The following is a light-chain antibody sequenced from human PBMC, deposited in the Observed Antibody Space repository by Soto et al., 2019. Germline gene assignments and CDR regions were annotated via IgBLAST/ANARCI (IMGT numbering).Light chain of an antibody. CDR1: QTINNY. J-gene: IGKJ3*01. V-gene: IGKV1-39*01. Sequence: DLQMTQSPPSLSASVGDRVTISCRASQTINNYLNWYQQKPGKAPEVLIYAASSLQSGVPSRFSGSGSGTEVTLTISSVQPEDFATYYCQQNYSPVFTFGPGTKVDL. CDR3: QQNYSPVFT. CDR2: AAS.